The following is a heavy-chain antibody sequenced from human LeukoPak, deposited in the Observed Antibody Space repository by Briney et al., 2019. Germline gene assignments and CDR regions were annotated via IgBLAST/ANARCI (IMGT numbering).Heavy chain of an antibody. CDR3: ARGTVVVPATLFRNSNWFDP. CDR2: INHSGST. J-gene: IGHJ5*02. V-gene: IGHV4-34*01. Sequence: SETLSLTCAVYGGSFSGYYWSWIRQPPGKGLEWIREINHSGSTNYNPSLKSRVTISVDTSKNQFSLKLSSVTAADTAVYYCARGTVVVPATLFRNSNWFDPWGQGTLVTVSS. CDR1: GGSFSGYY. D-gene: IGHD2-2*01.